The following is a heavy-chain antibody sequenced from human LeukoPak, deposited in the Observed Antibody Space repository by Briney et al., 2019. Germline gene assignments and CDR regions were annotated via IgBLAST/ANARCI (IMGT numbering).Heavy chain of an antibody. CDR1: GGSISSYY. J-gene: IGHJ4*02. Sequence: SETLSLTCTVSGGSISSYYWSWIRQPPGKGLEWIGYIYYSGSTNYNPSLKSRVTISVDTSKNQFSLKLSSVTAADTAVYYCARGYSSSLWDYWGQGTLVTVSS. D-gene: IGHD6-13*01. CDR2: IYYSGST. V-gene: IGHV4-59*08. CDR3: ARGYSSSLWDY.